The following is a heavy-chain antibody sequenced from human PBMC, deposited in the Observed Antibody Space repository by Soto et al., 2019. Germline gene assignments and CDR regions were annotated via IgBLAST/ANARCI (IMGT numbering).Heavy chain of an antibody. V-gene: IGHV3-23*01. D-gene: IGHD6-19*01. CDR1: GFTFSSSA. CDR3: AKCSVGTVRSSGWCNWFDP. Sequence: EVRLLESGGGLAQPGGSLRLSCAASGFTFSSSAMNWVRQAPGKGLEWVSSIRVGVGDTFYADAVRGRFTVSRDISRNTLYLQMNSLGAEDTAIYYCAKCSVGTVRSSGWCNWFDPWGQGTLVTVSS. J-gene: IGHJ5*02. CDR2: IRVGVGDT.